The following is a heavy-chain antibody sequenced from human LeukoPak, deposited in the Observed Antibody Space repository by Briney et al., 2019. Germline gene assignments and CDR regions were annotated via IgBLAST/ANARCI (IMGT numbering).Heavy chain of an antibody. V-gene: IGHV1-18*01. CDR1: GYTFTSYG. Sequence: ASVKVSCKASGYTFTSYGIAWVRQAPGQGVEWMGWINTYNGDTHDAQKFQGRVTMTTDASASTAYMELRSLRSDDTAVYYCARRPNLYGDNIEFDPWGRGTLVTVSS. CDR2: INTYNGDT. CDR3: ARRPNLYGDNIEFDP. D-gene: IGHD4-17*01. J-gene: IGHJ5*02.